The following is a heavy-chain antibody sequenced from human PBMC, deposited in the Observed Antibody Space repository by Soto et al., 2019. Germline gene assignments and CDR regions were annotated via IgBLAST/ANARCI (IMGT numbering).Heavy chain of an antibody. CDR1: GGSISSSNW. J-gene: IGHJ4*02. Sequence: QVQLQESGPGLVKPSGTLSLTCAVSGGSISSSNWWSWVRQPPGKGPEWIGESYHSGSTNYNPSLKSRVTISVDKSKNQFTLKLSSVTAADTAVYYCARDIGMAEPGDYFDYWGQGTLVTVSS. V-gene: IGHV4-4*02. D-gene: IGHD6-19*01. CDR3: ARDIGMAEPGDYFDY. CDR2: SYHSGST.